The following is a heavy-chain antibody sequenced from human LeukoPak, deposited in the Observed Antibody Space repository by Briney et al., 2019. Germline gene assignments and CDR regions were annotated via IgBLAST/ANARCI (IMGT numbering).Heavy chain of an antibody. CDR3: ARGEYYSDTSSYFDY. CDR2: GDGDGSHS. V-gene: IGHV3-74*03. CDR1: GFTLGNYW. Sequence: GGSLRLSCAASGFTLGNYWMHWVRQAPGKGLVWVSRGDGDGSHSTYADSVKGRFTISRDNAKNTLYLQMNSLTGEDTAVYYCARGEYYSDTSSYFDYWGQGTLVTVSS. J-gene: IGHJ4*02. D-gene: IGHD3-22*01.